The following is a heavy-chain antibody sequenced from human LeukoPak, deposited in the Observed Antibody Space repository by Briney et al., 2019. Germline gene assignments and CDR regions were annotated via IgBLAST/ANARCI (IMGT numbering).Heavy chain of an antibody. J-gene: IGHJ4*02. CDR2: INHDGSST. V-gene: IGHV3-74*01. Sequence: GGSLRLSCAASGLTFSIHWMNWVRQAPGKGLVWVSRINHDGSSTNYADSVKGRFTISRDNAKNTVYLQMNSLRAEDTAVYYCVRDWGYDSSGYWQKYFDTWGQGTLVTVSS. D-gene: IGHD3-22*01. CDR1: GLTFSIHW. CDR3: VRDWGYDSSGYWQKYFDT.